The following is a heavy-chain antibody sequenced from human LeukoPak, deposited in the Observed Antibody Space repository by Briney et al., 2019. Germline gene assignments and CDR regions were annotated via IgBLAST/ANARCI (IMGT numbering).Heavy chain of an antibody. J-gene: IGHJ4*02. D-gene: IGHD2-2*01. CDR1: GFTFSSYG. Sequence: GGSLRLSCAASGFTFSSYGMNWVRQAPGKGREWVSGISDSGVGTKHANSVKGRFTISRDNSKSTLYLQMNSLRAKDTAIYYCAKVDPAAEYDYWGQGTLVTVSS. V-gene: IGHV3-23*01. CDR3: AKVDPAAEYDY. CDR2: ISDSGVGT.